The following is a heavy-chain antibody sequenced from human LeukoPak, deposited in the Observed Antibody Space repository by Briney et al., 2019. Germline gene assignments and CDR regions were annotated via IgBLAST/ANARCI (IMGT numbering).Heavy chain of an antibody. D-gene: IGHD3-22*01. CDR2: ISAYNGNT. Sequence: ASVKVSCKASGYTFTSYGISWVRQAPGQGLEWMGWISAYNGNTNYAQKLQGRVTMTTDTSTSTAYMELRSLRSDDTAVYYCARDPITMIVVDQLDAFDIWGQGTMVTVSS. J-gene: IGHJ3*02. CDR3: ARDPITMIVVDQLDAFDI. CDR1: GYTFTSYG. V-gene: IGHV1-18*01.